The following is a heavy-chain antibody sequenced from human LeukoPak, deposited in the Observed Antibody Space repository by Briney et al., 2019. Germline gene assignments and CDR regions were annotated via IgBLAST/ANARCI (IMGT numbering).Heavy chain of an antibody. V-gene: IGHV1-18*01. CDR3: ARVSGSYGGYFDY. D-gene: IGHD1-26*01. CDR1: GYTFTSYG. J-gene: IGHJ4*02. CDR2: ISAYNGNT. Sequence: ASVKVSCKASGYTFTSYGISWVRQAPGQGLEWMGWISAYNGNTNYAQKLQGRVTMTTDTSTSTAYIELRSLRSDDTAVYYCARVSGSYGGYFDYWGQGTLVTVSS.